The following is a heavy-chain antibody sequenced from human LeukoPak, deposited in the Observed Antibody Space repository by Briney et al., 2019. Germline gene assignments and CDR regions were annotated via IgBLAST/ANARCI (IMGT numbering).Heavy chain of an antibody. Sequence: GGSLRLSCTASGFTFSDYTLTWVRQAPGKGLEWVSGIRGSGDTTYYADSVKGRLTISRDNSKNTLYLQMNSLRVEDTAVYYCAKEGSVPAGDGFDVWGQGTMVTVSS. D-gene: IGHD2-2*01. CDR1: GFTFSDYT. CDR3: AKEGSVPAGDGFDV. J-gene: IGHJ3*01. CDR2: IRGSGDTT. V-gene: IGHV3-23*01.